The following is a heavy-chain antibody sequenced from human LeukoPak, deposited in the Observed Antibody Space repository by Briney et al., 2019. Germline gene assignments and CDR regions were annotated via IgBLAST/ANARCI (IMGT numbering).Heavy chain of an antibody. Sequence: ETLSLTCTVSGYSISSGCYWGWIRQPPGKGLEWVSAISGSGGSTYYADSVKGRFTISRDNSKNTLYLQMNSLRAEDTAVYYCARVVEQQLPPYYFDYWGQGTLVTVSS. CDR2: ISGSGGST. CDR1: GYSISSGC. J-gene: IGHJ4*02. V-gene: IGHV3-23*01. CDR3: ARVVEQQLPPYYFDY. D-gene: IGHD6-13*01.